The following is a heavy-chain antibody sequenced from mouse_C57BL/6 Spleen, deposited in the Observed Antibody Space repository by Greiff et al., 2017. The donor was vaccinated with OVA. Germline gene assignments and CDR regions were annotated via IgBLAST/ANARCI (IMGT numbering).Heavy chain of an antibody. D-gene: IGHD1-1*02. Sequence: QVQLQQPGAELVKPGASVKLSCKASGYTFTSYWMQWVKQRPGQGLEWIGEIDPSDSYTNYNQKFKGKATLTVDTSSSTAYMQLSSLTSEDSAVYYCARSEYYGDYWGQGTTLTVSS. CDR3: ARSEYYGDY. CDR2: IDPSDSYT. CDR1: GYTFTSYW. J-gene: IGHJ2*01. V-gene: IGHV1-50*01.